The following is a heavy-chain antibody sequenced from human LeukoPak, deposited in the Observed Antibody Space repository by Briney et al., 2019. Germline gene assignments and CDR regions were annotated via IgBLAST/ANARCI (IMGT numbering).Heavy chain of an antibody. CDR2: VHLSGRT. Sequence: SGTLSLTCGVSGGSISTTNWWTWVRQPPGEGLEWIGEVHLSGRTHYNPSLESRVTMSVDMSENHISLRLTSVTAADAAVYYCAREGGPYRPLDYSGQGTLVTVSS. CDR3: AREGGPYRPLDY. V-gene: IGHV4-4*02. CDR1: GGSISTTNW. J-gene: IGHJ4*02.